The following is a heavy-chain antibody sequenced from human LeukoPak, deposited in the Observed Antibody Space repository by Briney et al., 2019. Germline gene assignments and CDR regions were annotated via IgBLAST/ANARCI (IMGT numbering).Heavy chain of an antibody. CDR2: IYPGDSDT. V-gene: IGHV5-51*01. CDR1: AYTFSSYW. D-gene: IGHD1-1*01. CDR3: ARRKWNDRFDDY. J-gene: IGHJ4*02. Sequence: GESLKISCKGSAYTFSSYWIAWVRQMPGKGLEWMGIIYPGDSDTRYSPSFQGQVTISADKSISTAYLQWSSLKASDTAMYYCARRKWNDRFDDYWGQGTLVTVSS.